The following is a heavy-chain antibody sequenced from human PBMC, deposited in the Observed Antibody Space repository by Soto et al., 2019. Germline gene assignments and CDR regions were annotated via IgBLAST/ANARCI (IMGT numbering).Heavy chain of an antibody. J-gene: IGHJ6*02. CDR3: ARGVRNCYAVDV. Sequence: PGGSLTLSCAASTLTFSIHWMHWVRQGAGKGLVWVSRINTDASTTNYADSVRGRFTISRDNAKDTVFLQMNSLTAEDTAVYYCARGVRNCYAVDVWGQGTTVTVSS. V-gene: IGHV3-74*01. CDR1: TLTFSIHW. CDR2: INTDASTT.